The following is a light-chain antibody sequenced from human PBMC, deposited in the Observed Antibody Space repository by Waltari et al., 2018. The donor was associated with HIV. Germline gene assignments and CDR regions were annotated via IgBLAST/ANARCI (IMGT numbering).Light chain of an antibody. Sequence: NFILTQSHSVSESPGKTVTISCTRSSSGIGSNYIQWYQQRPGRSPDTVIYDDSQRPSGVPNRFSGSVDSSSNPASLTISGLKTEDEADYFCQSYDGTTVVFGGGTRLTVL. CDR1: SSGIGSNY. CDR3: QSYDGTTVV. J-gene: IGLJ2*01. V-gene: IGLV6-57*01. CDR2: DDS.